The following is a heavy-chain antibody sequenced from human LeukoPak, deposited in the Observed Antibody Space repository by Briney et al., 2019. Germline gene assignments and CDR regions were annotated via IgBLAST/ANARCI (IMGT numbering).Heavy chain of an antibody. CDR3: ARRPASFDY. Sequence: GGSLRLSCAASGFTFDDYGMNWVRQAPGKGLEWVSSINWNGGSTGYADSVKGRFTISRDNAKNSLYLQMNSLRAEDTAVYYCARRPASFDYWGQGTLVTVSS. V-gene: IGHV3-20*04. D-gene: IGHD1-14*01. CDR1: GFTFDDYG. CDR2: INWNGGST. J-gene: IGHJ4*02.